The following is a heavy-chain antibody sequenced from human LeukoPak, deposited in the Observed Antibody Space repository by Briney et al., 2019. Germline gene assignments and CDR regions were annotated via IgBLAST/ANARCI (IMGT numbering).Heavy chain of an antibody. Sequence: GGPLRLSCAASGFTFSTYAMSWVRQAPGKGLEWVSSISGSGGSTYYADSVKGRFTISRDNSKNTLYLQMNSLRAEDTAVYYCAKGIGLALDAFDIWGQGTMVTVSS. V-gene: IGHV3-23*01. CDR2: ISGSGGST. D-gene: IGHD3/OR15-3a*01. CDR3: AKGIGLALDAFDI. CDR1: GFTFSTYA. J-gene: IGHJ3*02.